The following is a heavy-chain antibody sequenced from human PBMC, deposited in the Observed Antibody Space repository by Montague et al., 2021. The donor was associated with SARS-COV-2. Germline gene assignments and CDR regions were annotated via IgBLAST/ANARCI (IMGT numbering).Heavy chain of an antibody. J-gene: IGHJ6*03. V-gene: IGHV3-33*01. Sequence: SPRLSCAASGFTFSSYGVHWVRQAPGKGLEWVAVIWYDGSNKYYADSVKGRFTISRDNSKNTLYLQMNSLRAEDTAVYYCARDYPRGDILTVYYYYMDVWGKGTTVTVSS. CDR2: IWYDGSNK. CDR1: GFTFSSYG. D-gene: IGHD3-9*01. CDR3: ARDYPRGDILTVYYYYMDV.